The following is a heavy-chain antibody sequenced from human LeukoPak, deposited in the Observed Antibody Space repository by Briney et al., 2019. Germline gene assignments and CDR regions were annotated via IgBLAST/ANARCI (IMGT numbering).Heavy chain of an antibody. CDR3: ARTVPWRAFDI. CDR2: INPSGGST. CDR1: GYTFTSYY. D-gene: IGHD5-12*01. J-gene: IGHJ3*02. Sequence: ASVKASCKASGYTFTSYYMHWVRQAPGQRLKGMGIINPSGGSTSYAQKFQGRVTMTWDTSTSTVYMELSSLGSEDTAVYYCARTVPWRAFDIWGQGTMVTVSS. V-gene: IGHV1-46*01.